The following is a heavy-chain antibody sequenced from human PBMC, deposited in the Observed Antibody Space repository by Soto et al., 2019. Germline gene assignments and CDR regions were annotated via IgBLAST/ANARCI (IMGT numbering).Heavy chain of an antibody. CDR1: GFTFSTYS. J-gene: IGHJ4*02. V-gene: IGHV3-48*02. D-gene: IGHD6-25*01. CDR2: ISSGSTAI. Sequence: EVQLVESGGDLVQPGGSLRLSCAASGFTFSTYSMTWVRQAPGKGLEWVSFISSGSTAIYYADSVKGRFTVSRDNAKNSLYLQMNSLRDEDTAIYYCARGRPLDSWGQGTLVTVSS. CDR3: ARGRPLDS.